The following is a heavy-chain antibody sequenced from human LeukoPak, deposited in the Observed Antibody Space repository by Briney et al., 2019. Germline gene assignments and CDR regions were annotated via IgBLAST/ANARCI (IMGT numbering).Heavy chain of an antibody. CDR1: GFTFSSYA. J-gene: IGHJ5*02. Sequence: GGSLRLSCAASGFTFSSYAMSWVRQAPGKGLEWVSAISGSGGSTYYADSVKGRFTISRDNSKNTLYLQMNSLRAEDTAVYYCAKVVDFGSGYPSSDPWGEGTLVTVSS. CDR3: AKVVDFGSGYPSSDP. D-gene: IGHD3-3*01. V-gene: IGHV3-23*01. CDR2: ISGSGGST.